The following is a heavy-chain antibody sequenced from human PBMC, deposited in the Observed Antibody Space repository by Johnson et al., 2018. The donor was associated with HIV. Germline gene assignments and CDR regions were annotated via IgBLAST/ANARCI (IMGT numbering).Heavy chain of an antibody. D-gene: IGHD2-15*01. CDR1: GFTFSSYG. CDR3: AKWTRESGSGLFDI. CDR2: IWYDGSNK. J-gene: IGHJ3*02. Sequence: QVQLVESGGGVVQPGRSLRLSCAGSGFTFSSYGMHWVRQAPGKGLEWVAVIWYDGSNKYYADSVKGRFTISRDNSKNTLYLQMNSLRAEDTAVCYCAKWTRESGSGLFDIWGQGTMVTVSS. V-gene: IGHV3-33*06.